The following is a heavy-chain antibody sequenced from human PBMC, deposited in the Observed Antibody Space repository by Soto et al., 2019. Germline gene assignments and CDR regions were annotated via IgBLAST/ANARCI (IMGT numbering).Heavy chain of an antibody. V-gene: IGHV5-51*01. J-gene: IGHJ6*02. D-gene: IGHD6-13*01. CDR1: GYSFSNYW. CDR2: IYPGDSDT. Sequence: PGESLKISCQGSGYSFSNYWIAWVRQMPGKGLECMGIIYPGDSDTRYSPYNPSFQGQVTISVDKSSNTAFRQWDSLKASDTGMYYCTRHAGRGLSRGMDVWGQGTTVTVSS. CDR3: TRHAGRGLSRGMDV.